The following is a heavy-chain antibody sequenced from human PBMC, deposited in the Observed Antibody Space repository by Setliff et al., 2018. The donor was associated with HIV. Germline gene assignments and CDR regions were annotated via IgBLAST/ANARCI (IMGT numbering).Heavy chain of an antibody. CDR3: ATWRGVGATA. CDR2: INHRGST. Sequence: SETLSLTCAVYGGSLSGYYWSWIRQSPGKGLEWIGEINHRGSTNYNPSFKSRVTISPDTSKNQFSLKMDSVTAADTAVYYCATWRGVGATAWGQGTLVTVSS. D-gene: IGHD1-26*01. CDR1: GGSLSGYY. V-gene: IGHV4-34*01. J-gene: IGHJ4*02.